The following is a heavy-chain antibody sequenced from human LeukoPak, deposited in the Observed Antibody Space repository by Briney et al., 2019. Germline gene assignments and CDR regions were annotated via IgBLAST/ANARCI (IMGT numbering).Heavy chain of an antibody. J-gene: IGHJ4*02. CDR2: INPNSGGT. CDR1: GYTITDYY. CDR3: TRGSYYDSSGYSGVRLFDY. D-gene: IGHD3-22*01. V-gene: IGHV1-2*02. Sequence: ASVKVSCKASGYTITDYYIHWVRQAPGQGLEWMGWINPNSGGTNYAQKFQGRVTMTSDTSISTAYMELSRLRPDDTALYYCTRGSYYDSSGYSGVRLFDYWGQGTPVTVPS.